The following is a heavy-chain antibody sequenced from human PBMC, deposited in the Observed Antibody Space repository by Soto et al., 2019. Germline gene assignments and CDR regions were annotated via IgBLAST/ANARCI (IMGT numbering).Heavy chain of an antibody. D-gene: IGHD3-22*01. CDR3: TRDRGRRYNDGRGYYYSAY. CDR1: GGTFSSYA. Sequence: QVHLVQSGAEVKKPGSSVKVSCKASGGTFSSYAISWVRQAPGQGLEWMGGFIPIFGTTNYAQKCQGRVTITAEESTSTAYMELSSLRSEDTAVYYCTRDRGRRYNDGRGYYYSAYWGQGTLVTVSS. J-gene: IGHJ4*02. CDR2: FIPIFGTT. V-gene: IGHV1-69*01.